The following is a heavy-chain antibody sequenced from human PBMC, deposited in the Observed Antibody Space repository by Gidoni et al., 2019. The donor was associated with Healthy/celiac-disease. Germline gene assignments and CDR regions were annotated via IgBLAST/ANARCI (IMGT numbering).Heavy chain of an antibody. CDR2: ISGSGGST. J-gene: IGHJ6*02. Sequence: EVQLLAPGGGLVQPGGSLPLSCPTSGFPLSCSAMSWVRQAPGKGLEWVSAISGSGGSTYYADSVKGRFTSSRDNSKNTLYLQMNSLRAEDTDVYYCAKELVVPAAIVHYGMDVWGQGTTVTVSS. D-gene: IGHD2-2*01. V-gene: IGHV3-23*01. CDR3: AKELVVPAAIVHYGMDV. CDR1: GFPLSCSA.